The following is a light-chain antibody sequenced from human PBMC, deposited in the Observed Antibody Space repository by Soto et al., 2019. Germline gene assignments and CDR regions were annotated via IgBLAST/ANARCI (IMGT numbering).Light chain of an antibody. CDR3: QQRYNWPPT. Sequence: TLSLSPGEGATLSCRASQTVSNFLAWYQQKPGQAPRLLIYDASKRATGIPARFSGSGSGTDFTLTISSLEPEDFAVYYCQQRYNWPPTFGGGTKVDIK. J-gene: IGKJ4*01. V-gene: IGKV3-11*01. CDR2: DAS. CDR1: QTVSNF.